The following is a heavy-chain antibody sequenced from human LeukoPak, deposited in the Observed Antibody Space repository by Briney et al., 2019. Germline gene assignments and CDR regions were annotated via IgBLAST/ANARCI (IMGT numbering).Heavy chain of an antibody. D-gene: IGHD5-12*01. V-gene: IGHV3-15*01. J-gene: IGHJ3*02. CDR3: TTDYLDIVATTSGAFDI. CDR1: GFTFSNAW. Sequence: PGRSLRLSCAASGFTFSNAWMSWVRQAPGKGLEWVGRIKSKTDGGTTDYAAPVKGRFTISRDDSKNTLYLQMNSLKTEDTAVYYCTTDYLDIVATTSGAFDIWGQGTMVTVSS. CDR2: IKSKTDGGTT.